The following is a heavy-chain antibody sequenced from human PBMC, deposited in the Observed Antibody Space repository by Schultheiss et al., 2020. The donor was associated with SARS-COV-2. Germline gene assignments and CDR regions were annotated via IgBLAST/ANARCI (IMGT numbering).Heavy chain of an antibody. CDR3: ARDGSAGYDY. V-gene: IGHV1-2*02. CDR2: INPNSGGT. J-gene: IGHJ4*02. D-gene: IGHD6-25*01. CDR1: GYTFTSYG. Sequence: ASVKVSCKASGYTFTSYGISWVRQAPGQGLEWMGWINPNSGGTNYAQKFQGRVTMTRDASINTAYMELSGLTSDDTAVYYCARDGSAGYDYWGQGTLVTVSS.